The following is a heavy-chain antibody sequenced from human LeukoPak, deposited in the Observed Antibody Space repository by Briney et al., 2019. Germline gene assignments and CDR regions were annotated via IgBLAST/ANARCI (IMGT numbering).Heavy chain of an antibody. CDR2: IYYSGST. CDR1: GGSLSSGGYY. V-gene: IGHV4-31*03. J-gene: IGHJ4*02. D-gene: IGHD3-9*01. CDR3: ARVVALGGDYDILTGYYGFDY. Sequence: SETLSLTCTVSGGSLSSGGYYWSWIRQHPGTGLEWIGYIYYSGSTYYNPSLKSRVTISVDTSKNQFSLKLSSVTAADTAVYYCARVVALGGDYDILTGYYGFDYWGQGTLVTVSS.